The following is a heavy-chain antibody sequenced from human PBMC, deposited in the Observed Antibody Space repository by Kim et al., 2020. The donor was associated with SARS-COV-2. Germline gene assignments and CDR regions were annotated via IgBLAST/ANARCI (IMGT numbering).Heavy chain of an antibody. V-gene: IGHV3-23*01. D-gene: IGHD5-12*01. CDR1: GFTFSSYA. CDR3: AKDQEGLRGFFDY. Sequence: GGSLRLSCAASGFTFSSYAMNWVRQAPGKGLEWVSAISGSGGRTYYADSVKGRFTISRDNSKNTVYLQMNSLRAEDTAVYYCAKDQEGLRGFFDYWGQGTLVTVSS. CDR2: ISGSGGRT. J-gene: IGHJ4*02.